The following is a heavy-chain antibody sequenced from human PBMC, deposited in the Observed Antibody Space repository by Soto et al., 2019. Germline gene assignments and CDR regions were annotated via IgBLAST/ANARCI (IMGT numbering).Heavy chain of an antibody. CDR1: GYTFTSYG. Sequence: QVQLVQSGAEVQKPGAAVKVSCKASGYTFTSYGISWVRQAPGQGLEWMGWVSAYNGNTNYAQKLQGRVTMTTDSATSTGYMELRSLSSDYTAVSYCASGRVTGTAYYDYWGQGTLVTFSS. V-gene: IGHV1-18*01. CDR2: VSAYNGNT. J-gene: IGHJ4*02. D-gene: IGHD1-20*01. CDR3: ASGRVTGTAYYDY.